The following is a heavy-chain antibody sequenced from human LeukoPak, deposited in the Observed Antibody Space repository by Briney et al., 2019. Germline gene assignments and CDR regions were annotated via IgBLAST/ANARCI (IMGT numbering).Heavy chain of an antibody. CDR3: ARDQPYIDV. CDR2: IYHSGTT. V-gene: IGHV4-38-2*02. Sequence: SETLSLTCTVSGHSISSGYYWGWIRQPPGKGLEWIGSIYHSGTTYYNPSLTSRVTISVDTSKNQFSLKLSSVTAADTAVYYCARDQPYIDVWGKGTTVTVSS. CDR1: GHSISSGYY. J-gene: IGHJ6*03.